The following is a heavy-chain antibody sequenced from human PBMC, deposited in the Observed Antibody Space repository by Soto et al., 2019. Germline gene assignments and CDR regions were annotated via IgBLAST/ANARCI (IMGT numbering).Heavy chain of an antibody. D-gene: IGHD2-15*01. CDR3: ARDNRDCSGGRCEPMDV. CDR2: IIPILGIA. Sequence: SVKVSCKASGGTFSSYTISWVRQAPGQGLEWMGRIIPILGIANYAQKFQGRVTITADKSTSTAYMELSSLRSEDTAVYYCARDNRDCSGGRCEPMDVWGKGTTVTVSS. V-gene: IGHV1-69*04. J-gene: IGHJ6*04. CDR1: GGTFSSYT.